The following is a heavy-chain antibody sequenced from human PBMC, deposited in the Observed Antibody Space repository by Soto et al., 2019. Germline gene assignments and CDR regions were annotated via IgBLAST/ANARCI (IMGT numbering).Heavy chain of an antibody. CDR3: TTDLAGSGRGYPFYYFDY. CDR1: GFTFSNAW. V-gene: IGHV3-15*01. CDR2: IKSKTDGGTT. Sequence: EVQLVESGGGLVKPGGSLRLSCAASGFTFSNAWMSWVRQAPGKGLEWVGRIKSKTDGGTTDYAAPVKGRFTISRDDSKNTLYLQMNSLKTEDTAVYYCTTDLAGSGRGYPFYYFDYWGQGTLVTVSS. D-gene: IGHD5-12*01. J-gene: IGHJ4*02.